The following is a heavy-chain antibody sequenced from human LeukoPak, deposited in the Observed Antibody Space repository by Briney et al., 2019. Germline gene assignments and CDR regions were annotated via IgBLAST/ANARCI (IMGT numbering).Heavy chain of an antibody. Sequence: PSETLSLTCTVSGGSISSYYWSWIRQPPGKGLEWIGYIYYSGSTNYNPSLKSRVTISVDTSKNQFSLKLSSVTAADTAVYYCARIVAPHYYYYYYMDVWGKGPRSPSP. V-gene: IGHV4-59*01. CDR3: ARIVAPHYYYYYYMDV. CDR2: IYYSGST. D-gene: IGHD3-22*01. J-gene: IGHJ6*03. CDR1: GGSISSYY.